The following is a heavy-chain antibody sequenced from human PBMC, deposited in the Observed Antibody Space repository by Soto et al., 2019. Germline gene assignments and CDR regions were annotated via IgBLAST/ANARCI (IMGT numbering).Heavy chain of an antibody. CDR2: IYHSGST. J-gene: IGHJ5*02. CDR1: GGSISSGGYY. D-gene: IGHD6-13*01. CDR3: AREAAGLGNWFDP. V-gene: IGHV4-31*03. Sequence: QVQLQESGPGLVKPSQTLSLTCNVSGGSISSGGYYWSWIRQHPGKGLEWIGYIYHSGSTYYNPSLKSRVTISVDTSKNQFSLKLSSVIAADTAVYYCAREAAGLGNWFDPWGQGTLVTVSS.